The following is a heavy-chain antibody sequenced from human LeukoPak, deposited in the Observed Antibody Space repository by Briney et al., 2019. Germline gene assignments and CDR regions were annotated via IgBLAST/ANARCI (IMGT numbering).Heavy chain of an antibody. V-gene: IGHV3-7*01. CDR1: GFTFSSYW. CDR2: IKQDGSEK. D-gene: IGHD3-22*01. Sequence: GGSLRLSCAASGFTFSSYWMSWVRQAPGKGLEWVANIKQDGSEKYYVDSVKGRFTISRDNAKNSLYLQMNSLRAEDTAVYYRARGGGYYYFDYWGQGTLVTVSS. CDR3: ARGGGYYYFDY. J-gene: IGHJ4*02.